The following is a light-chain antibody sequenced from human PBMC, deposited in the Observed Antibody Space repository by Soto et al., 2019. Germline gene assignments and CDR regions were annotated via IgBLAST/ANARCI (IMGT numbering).Light chain of an antibody. Sequence: EVVLTQSPATLSLSPGERATLSCRADQTVSANYLAWYQQKPGQAPRLLIYGASSRATGIPDRFSGSGSGTGFLLHIGRLEPEDFAVFYYHQYGSSPFTCGPGTKVDIK. CDR2: GAS. J-gene: IGKJ3*01. CDR1: QTVSANY. CDR3: HQYGSSPFT. V-gene: IGKV3-20*01.